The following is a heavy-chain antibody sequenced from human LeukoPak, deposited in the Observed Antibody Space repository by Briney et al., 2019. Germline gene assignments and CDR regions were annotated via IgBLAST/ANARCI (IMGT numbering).Heavy chain of an antibody. V-gene: IGHV1-69*04. CDR2: IIPILGIA. D-gene: IGHD3-22*01. CDR1: GGTFSSYA. J-gene: IGHJ4*02. CDR3: ARDQSVVVTALFDY. Sequence: GASVKVSCKASGGTFSSYAISWVRQAPGQGLEWMGRIIPILGIANYAQKFQGRVTIPADKSTTTAYMELSSLRSEDTAVYYCARDQSVVVTALFDYWGQGALVTVSS.